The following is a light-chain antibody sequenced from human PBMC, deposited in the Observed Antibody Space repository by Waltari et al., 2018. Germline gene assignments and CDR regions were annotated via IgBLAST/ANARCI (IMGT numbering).Light chain of an antibody. CDR3: NSYTSSSTWV. CDR1: SSDVGGYNY. Sequence: QSALTQPASVSGSPGQSITISCTGTSSDVGGYNYVSWYQQHPGKAPKLMIYDDSNRPSGVADRFSGSKSGDTASLTISGLQAEDEADYYCNSYTSSSTWVFGGGTKLTVL. J-gene: IGLJ3*02. CDR2: DDS. V-gene: IGLV2-14*03.